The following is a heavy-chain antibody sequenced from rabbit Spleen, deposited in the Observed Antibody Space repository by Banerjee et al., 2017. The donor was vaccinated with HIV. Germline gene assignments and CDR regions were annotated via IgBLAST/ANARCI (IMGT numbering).Heavy chain of an antibody. CDR2: IDPIFHTT. V-gene: IGHV1S40*01. Sequence: QSLEESGGDLVKPGASLTLTCTASGVSFSSYGVSWVRQAPGKGLEWIGYIDPIFHTTTYANWVNGRFSISRENTQNTVSLQLNSLTAADTATYFCVREVAARFGLWGPGTLVTVS. CDR1: GVSFSSYG. J-gene: IGHJ4*01. CDR3: VREVAARFGL. D-gene: IGHD4-1*01.